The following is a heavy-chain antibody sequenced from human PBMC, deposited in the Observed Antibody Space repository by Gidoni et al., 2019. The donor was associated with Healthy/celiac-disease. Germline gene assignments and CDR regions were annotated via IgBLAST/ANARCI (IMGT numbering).Heavy chain of an antibody. V-gene: IGHV4-38-2*02. CDR2: IYHSGST. Sequence: QVQLQESGPGLVKPSETLSLTCAVAGYSISSGYYWGWLRQPPGKGLEWIGSIYHSGSTYYNPSLKSRVTISVDTSKNQFSLKLSSVTAADTAVYYCAREGDDILTGYLDYWGQGTLVTVSS. D-gene: IGHD3-9*01. CDR3: AREGDDILTGYLDY. CDR1: GYSISSGYY. J-gene: IGHJ4*02.